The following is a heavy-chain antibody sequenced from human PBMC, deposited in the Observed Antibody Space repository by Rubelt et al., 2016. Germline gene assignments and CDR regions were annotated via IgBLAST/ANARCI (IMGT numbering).Heavy chain of an antibody. D-gene: IGHD3-10*01. J-gene: IGHJ6*02. CDR1: GGTFSSYA. V-gene: IGHV1-69*04. Sequence: QVQLVQSGAEVKKPGSSVKVSCKASGGTFSSYAISWVRQAPGQGLEWMGRIIPILGIANYAQKFQGRVTITADKSTSTAYMELGSLRSGDTAVYYCAREVLGYYGSGPYYYYYGMDVWGQGTTVTVSS. CDR3: AREVLGYYGSGPYYYYYGMDV. CDR2: IIPILGIA.